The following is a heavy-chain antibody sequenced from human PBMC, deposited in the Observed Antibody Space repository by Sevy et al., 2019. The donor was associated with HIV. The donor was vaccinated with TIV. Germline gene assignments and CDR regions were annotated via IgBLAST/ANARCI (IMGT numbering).Heavy chain of an antibody. J-gene: IGHJ4*02. V-gene: IGHV3-23*01. Sequence: GGSLRLSCAASGFTFNNYAMSWVRQAPGKGLEWVSAIDGSGRTTYYADSVKGRFTISRDFSKNTLYLQMNSLRTEDTARYYCASPSRDCFHPFDYWGQGTLVTVSS. D-gene: IGHD2-21*01. CDR1: GFTFNNYA. CDR2: IDGSGRTT. CDR3: ASPSRDCFHPFDY.